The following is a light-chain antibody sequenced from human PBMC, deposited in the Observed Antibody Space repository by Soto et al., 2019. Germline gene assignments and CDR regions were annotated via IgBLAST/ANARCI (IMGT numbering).Light chain of an antibody. CDR2: GAS. CDR3: QKYGSSRWT. J-gene: IGKJ1*01. V-gene: IGKV3-20*01. Sequence: EIVLTQSQGTLSLAPVERSTLSFMASQSVSNNYLAWYQQKPGQAPRLLIYGASNRATGIPDRFSGSGSGTDFTLTISRLEPEDFAVYYCQKYGSSRWTCGQGNKGDIK. CDR1: QSVSNNY.